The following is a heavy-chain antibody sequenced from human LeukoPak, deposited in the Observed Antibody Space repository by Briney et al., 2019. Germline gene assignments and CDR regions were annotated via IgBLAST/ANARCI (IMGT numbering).Heavy chain of an antibody. Sequence: PGWSLRLSCAASGFTFSSYSMNWVRQAPGKGLEWVSSISSSSSYIYYADSVKGRFTISRDNVKNSLYLQMNSLRAEDTAVYYCARDRVVLLWFGELSRDAFDIWGQGTMVTVSS. J-gene: IGHJ3*02. CDR3: ARDRVVLLWFGELSRDAFDI. D-gene: IGHD3-10*01. CDR1: GFTFSSYS. CDR2: ISSSSSYI. V-gene: IGHV3-21*01.